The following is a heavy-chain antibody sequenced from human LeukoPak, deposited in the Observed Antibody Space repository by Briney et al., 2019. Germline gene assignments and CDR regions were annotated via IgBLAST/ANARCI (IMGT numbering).Heavy chain of an antibody. D-gene: IGHD2/OR15-2a*01. V-gene: IGHV3-30-3*01. CDR2: ISHDENNK. CDR1: GFTLTTYT. Sequence: GGSLRLSCVVTGFTLTTYTIYWVRQAPGKGLEWVAIISHDENNKYYADSVKGRFTISRDNNKDTVFLQMNNLRSEDTALYYCARIGFSATTSSYWGRGTRVIVSS. J-gene: IGHJ4*02. CDR3: ARIGFSATTSSY.